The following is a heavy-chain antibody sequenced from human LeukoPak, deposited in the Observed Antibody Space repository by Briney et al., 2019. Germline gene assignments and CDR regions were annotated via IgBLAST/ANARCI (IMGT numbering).Heavy chain of an antibody. J-gene: IGHJ4*02. D-gene: IGHD6-13*01. CDR3: GRVHSSSWYCCSDY. V-gene: IGHV3-66*01. CDR2: IYSGGST. Sequence: GGSLRLSCAASGFTVSSNYMSWVRQAPGKGLEWVSVIYSGGSTYYADSVKGRFTISRDNSKNTLYLQMNSLRPEDTAVYYCGRVHSSSWYCCSDYWGQGTLVTVSS. CDR1: GFTVSSNY.